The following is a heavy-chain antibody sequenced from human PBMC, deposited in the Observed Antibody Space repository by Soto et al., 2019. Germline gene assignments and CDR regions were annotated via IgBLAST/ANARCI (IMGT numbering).Heavy chain of an antibody. CDR1: GYTFTSYG. CDR3: ARADYDFWSGYINRYYLDG. V-gene: IGHV1-18*01. CDR2: ISAYNGNT. D-gene: IGHD3-3*01. J-gene: IGHJ6*03. Sequence: GASVKVSCKASGYTFTSYGISWVRQAPGQGLEWMGWISAYNGNTNYAQKLQGRVTMTTDTSTSTAYMELRSLRSDDTAVYYCARADYDFWSGYINRYYLDGWGKGTTVTVSS.